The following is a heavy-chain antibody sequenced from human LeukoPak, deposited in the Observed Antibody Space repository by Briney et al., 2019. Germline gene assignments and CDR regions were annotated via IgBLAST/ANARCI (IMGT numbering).Heavy chain of an antibody. J-gene: IGHJ3*02. V-gene: IGHV3-48*03. CDR3: ARDGGWDAFDI. D-gene: IGHD6-19*01. Sequence: GGSLRLSCAASGFTFSSYEMNWVRQAPGKGLEWVSYISSSGSTICYADSVKGRFTISRDNAKNSLYLQMNSLRAEDTAVYYCARDGGWDAFDIWGQGTMVTVSS. CDR1: GFTFSSYE. CDR2: ISSSGSTI.